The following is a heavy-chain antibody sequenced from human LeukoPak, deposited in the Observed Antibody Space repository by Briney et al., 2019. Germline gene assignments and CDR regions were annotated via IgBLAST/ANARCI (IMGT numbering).Heavy chain of an antibody. CDR2: INSKSGGT. D-gene: IGHD5-12*01. J-gene: IGHJ4*02. CDR1: GDHY. V-gene: IGHV1-2*02. Sequence: ASVKVSCKASGDHYMHWVRQAPGQGLEWMGWINSKSGGTNYAQKFQGRATMTRDTSISTAYMELSRLRADDTAVYYCAKHGDSGNEGLGNWGQGTLVTVSS. CDR3: AKHGDSGNEGLGN.